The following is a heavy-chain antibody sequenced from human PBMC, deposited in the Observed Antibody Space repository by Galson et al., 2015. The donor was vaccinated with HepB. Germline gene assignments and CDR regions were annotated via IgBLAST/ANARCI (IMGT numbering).Heavy chain of an antibody. CDR3: VRDPPLGTPFDH. CDR1: GFTFSSYN. CDR2: TSSSSDYT. D-gene: IGHD7-27*01. Sequence: SLRLSCAASGFTFSSYNMNWVRQAPGKGLEWVASTSSSSDYTYYADSLRGRFTISRDNAKDSLYLHMNSLRPEDTAVYYCVRDPPLGTPFDHWGQGTLVTVSS. J-gene: IGHJ4*02. V-gene: IGHV3-21*01.